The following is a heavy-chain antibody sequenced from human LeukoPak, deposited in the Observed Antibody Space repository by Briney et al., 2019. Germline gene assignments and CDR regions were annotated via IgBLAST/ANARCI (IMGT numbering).Heavy chain of an antibody. CDR1: GFTFSSYA. D-gene: IGHD1-1*01. J-gene: IGHJ3*02. CDR2: ISYDGSNK. CDR3: ARGTDDAFDI. V-gene: IGHV3-30*04. Sequence: GGSLRLSSAASGFTFSSYAMHWVRQAPGKGLEWVAVISYDGSNKYYADSVKGRFTISRDNSKNTLYLQMNSLRAEDTAVYYCARGTDDAFDIWGQGTMVTVSS.